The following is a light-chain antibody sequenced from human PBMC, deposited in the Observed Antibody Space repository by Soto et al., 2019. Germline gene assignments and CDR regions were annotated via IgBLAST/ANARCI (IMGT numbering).Light chain of an antibody. J-gene: IGKJ5*01. CDR1: QSISSW. CDR3: QQYNSYSPT. Sequence: DIQMTQSPCTLSASAGDRVTITCRASQSISSWLAWYQQKPGKAPKLLIYDASSLESGVPSRFSGSGSGTEFTLTISSLQPDDFATYYCQQYNSYSPTFGQGTRLEIK. CDR2: DAS. V-gene: IGKV1-5*01.